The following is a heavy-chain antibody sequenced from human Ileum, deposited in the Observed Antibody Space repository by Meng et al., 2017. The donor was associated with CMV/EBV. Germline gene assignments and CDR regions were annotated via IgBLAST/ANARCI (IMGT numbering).Heavy chain of an antibody. V-gene: IGHV3-7*01. CDR2: IKYDGSDI. D-gene: IGHD2-15*01. CDR3: VRAGSGFYSVDFDF. CDR1: GFTFRDYW. J-gene: IGHJ4*01. Sequence: GESLKISCAVSGFTFRDYWMSWVRQAPGSGLEWVANIKYDGSDIYYVDSVRGRFTISRDNAKNSVYLQMNSLRAEDTAVYYCVRAGSGFYSVDFDFWGHG.